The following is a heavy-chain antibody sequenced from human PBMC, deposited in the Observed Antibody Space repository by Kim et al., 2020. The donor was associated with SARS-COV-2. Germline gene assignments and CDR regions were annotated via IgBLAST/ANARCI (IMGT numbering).Heavy chain of an antibody. J-gene: IGHJ4*02. V-gene: IGHV1-3*01. CDR3: ARYSGSYSLDF. D-gene: IGHD1-26*01. CDR2: KT. Sequence: KTKFSPEFQARPTMTRDTSASTAYMDLSSLGSEDTAVYYCARYSGSYSLDFWGQGTLVTVSS.